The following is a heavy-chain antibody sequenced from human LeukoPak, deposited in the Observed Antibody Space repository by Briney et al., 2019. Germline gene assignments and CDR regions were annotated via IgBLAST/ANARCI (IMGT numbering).Heavy chain of an antibody. J-gene: IGHJ4*02. CDR2: ISSSSSYI. Sequence: GGSLRLSCAASGFTFSSYSMNWVRQAPGKGLEWVSSISSSSSYIYYADSVKGRFTISRDNAKNSLYLQMNSLRAEDTAVYYCAKDGGWAAAGTNFDYWGQGTLVTVSS. V-gene: IGHV3-21*01. CDR1: GFTFSSYS. CDR3: AKDGGWAAAGTNFDY. D-gene: IGHD6-13*01.